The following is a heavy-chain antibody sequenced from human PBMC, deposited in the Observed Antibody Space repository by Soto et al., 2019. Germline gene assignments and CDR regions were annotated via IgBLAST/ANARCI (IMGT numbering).Heavy chain of an antibody. CDR2: IIAIFGTA. J-gene: IGHJ3*02. D-gene: IGHD3-10*01. Sequence: ASVKVSYMASGGTFSSCGICLVRPAPGQGREGVGGIIAIFGTANSAQQVQGRVTITADESTSTAYMELSSLRSEDTAVYYWSRGGNDYYGSGSYFPAEHAFDSWGQGTMVTVSS. V-gene: IGHV1-69*13. CDR1: GGTFSSCG. CDR3: SRGGNDYYGSGSYFPAEHAFDS.